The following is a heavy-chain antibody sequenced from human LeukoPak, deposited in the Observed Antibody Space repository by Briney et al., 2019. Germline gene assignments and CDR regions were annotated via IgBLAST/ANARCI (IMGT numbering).Heavy chain of an antibody. CDR1: GGSISSYY. J-gene: IGHJ6*02. D-gene: IGHD4-17*01. Sequence: SETLSLTCTVSGGSISSYYWSWIRQPPGKGLEGIGYIYYSGSTNYNPSLKSRVTISVDTSKNQFSLKLSSVTAADTAVYYCARLRYGDYYHGYYYYGMDVWGQGTTVTVSS. CDR3: ARLRYGDYYHGYYYYGMDV. V-gene: IGHV4-59*08. CDR2: IYYSGST.